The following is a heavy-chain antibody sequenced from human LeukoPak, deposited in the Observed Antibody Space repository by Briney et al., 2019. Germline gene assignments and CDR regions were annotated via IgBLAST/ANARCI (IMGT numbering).Heavy chain of an antibody. CDR3: ARAHCGGDCYLFDY. CDR1: GGTFSSYA. V-gene: IGHV1-69*04. Sequence: SVKVSCKASGGTFSSYAISWVRQAPGQGLEWMGRIIPILGIANYAQKFQGRVTITADKSTGTAYMELSSLRSEDTAVYYCARAHCGGDCYLFDYWGQGTLVTVSS. D-gene: IGHD2-21*02. J-gene: IGHJ4*02. CDR2: IIPILGIA.